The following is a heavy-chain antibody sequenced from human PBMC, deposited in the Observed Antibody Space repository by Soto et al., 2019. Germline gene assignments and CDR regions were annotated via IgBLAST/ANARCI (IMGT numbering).Heavy chain of an antibody. CDR1: GYSFTNYW. Sequence: HGESLKISCKGSGYSFTNYWIGWVRQMPGKGLEWMGIIYPGDSDTRYSPSFQGQVTISADKSISTAHLQWSSLKASDTAMYYCTRRPSYSGSYFPDYWGQGTQVTVSS. D-gene: IGHD1-26*01. V-gene: IGHV5-51*01. CDR3: TRRPSYSGSYFPDY. J-gene: IGHJ4*02. CDR2: IYPGDSDT.